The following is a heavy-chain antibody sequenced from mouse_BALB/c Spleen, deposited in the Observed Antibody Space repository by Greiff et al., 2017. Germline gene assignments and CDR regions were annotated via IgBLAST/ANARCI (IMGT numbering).Heavy chain of an antibody. CDR1: GYTFTNYW. CDR3: ARWLALLRSQDAMDY. CDR2: IYPGGSYT. Sequence: QVQLQQSGAELVRPGTSVKISCKASGYTFTNYWLGWVKQRPGHGLEWIGDIYPGGSYTNYNEKFKGKATLTADTSSSTAYMQHSSLTTEDSAVFSCARWLALLRSQDAMDYWGQGTSVTVSS. J-gene: IGHJ4*01. V-gene: IGHV1-63*02. D-gene: IGHD1-2*01.